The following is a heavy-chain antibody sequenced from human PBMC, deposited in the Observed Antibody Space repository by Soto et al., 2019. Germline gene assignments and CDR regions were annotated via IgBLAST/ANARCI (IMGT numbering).Heavy chain of an antibody. J-gene: IGHJ4*02. V-gene: IGHV2-26*01. CDR1: GFSLTNARMG. Sequence: QVTLKESGPVLVKPTEPLTLTCTVSGFSLTNARMGVCWIRQPPGKALEWLAHISSNDEKSYRITLMTRLTISKDTSKSQVVLTVTNVDPEDTATYYCARTMQGEAYSSGYFDNWCQGPPVTVSS. D-gene: IGHD6-19*01. CDR2: ISSNDEK. CDR3: ARTMQGEAYSSGYFDN.